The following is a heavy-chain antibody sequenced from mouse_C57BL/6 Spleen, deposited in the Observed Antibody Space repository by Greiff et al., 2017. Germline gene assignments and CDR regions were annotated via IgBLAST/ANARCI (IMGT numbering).Heavy chain of an antibody. V-gene: IGHV1-82*01. CDR1: GYAFSSSW. D-gene: IGHD1-1*02. J-gene: IGHJ4*01. CDR3: ARGGDLWHGGYDMDY. CDR2: IYPGDGDT. Sequence: VQLQQSGPELVKPGASVKISCKASGYAFSSSWMNWVKQRPGKGLEWIGRIYPGDGDTNYNGKFKGKATLTAYKSSSTAYMQLSSLTSENSAVYFGARGGDLWHGGYDMDYWDQGTSVTVCS.